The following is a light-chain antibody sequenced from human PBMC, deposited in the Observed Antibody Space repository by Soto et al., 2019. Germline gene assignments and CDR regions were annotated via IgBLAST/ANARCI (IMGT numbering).Light chain of an antibody. CDR1: SSDVGSYNP. CDR2: EVS. V-gene: IGLV2-23*02. CDR3: CSYAGTSTPYV. J-gene: IGLJ1*01. Sequence: QSVLNQAASGSGSPGQSISISCTGTSSDVGSYNPVSWYQQHPGKAPKLMIYEVSKRPSGVSNRFSGSKSGNTASLTISGLQAEDEADYYCCSYAGTSTPYVFGTGTKVTVL.